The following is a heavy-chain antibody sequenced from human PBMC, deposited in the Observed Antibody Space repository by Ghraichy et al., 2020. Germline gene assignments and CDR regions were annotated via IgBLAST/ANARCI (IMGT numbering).Heavy chain of an antibody. Sequence: GGSLRLSCAASGFTFSSYPMSWVRQAPGKGLEWVSAISGSGGSTHYADSVKGRFTISRDNSKNTLYLQMSSLRAEDTAVYYCAKAEPRLSGNFLAGVFDSWGQGTLVTVSS. D-gene: IGHD1-26*01. CDR3: AKAEPRLSGNFLAGVFDS. CDR2: ISGSGGST. CDR1: GFTFSSYP. J-gene: IGHJ4*02. V-gene: IGHV3-23*01.